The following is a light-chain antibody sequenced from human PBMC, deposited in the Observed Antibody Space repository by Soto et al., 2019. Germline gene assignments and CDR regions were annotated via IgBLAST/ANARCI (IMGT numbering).Light chain of an antibody. CDR2: DGD. CDR1: SGSITSNY. Sequence: NFMLTQPHSVSESPGKTVTISCTRSSGSITSNYVQWYQQRPGSAPTTVIYDGDQRPSGVPDRFSGSIDSSSTSASLTISGLKADDEADYSCQYYESSNVVFGGGTKLTVL. V-gene: IGLV6-57*04. CDR3: QYYESSNVV. J-gene: IGLJ2*01.